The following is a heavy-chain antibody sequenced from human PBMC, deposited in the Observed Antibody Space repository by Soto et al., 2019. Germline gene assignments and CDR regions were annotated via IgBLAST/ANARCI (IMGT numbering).Heavy chain of an antibody. V-gene: IGHV3-9*01. CDR1: GFTFDDYA. J-gene: IGHJ3*02. CDR2: ISWNSGSI. Sequence: PGGSLRLSCAASGFTFDDYAMHWVRQAPGKGLEWVSGISWNSGSIGYADSVKGRFTISRDNAKNSLYLQMNSLRAEDTALYYCAKDIRAWDSDAFDIWGQGTMVTVSS. CDR3: AKDIRAWDSDAFDI. D-gene: IGHD3-10*01.